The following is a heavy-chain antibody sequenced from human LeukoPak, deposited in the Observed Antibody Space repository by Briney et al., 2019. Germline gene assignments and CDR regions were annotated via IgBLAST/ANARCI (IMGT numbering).Heavy chain of an antibody. CDR2: IYYSGST. CDR3: ASRITMVRGVKYSKALSNYYYYMDV. J-gene: IGHJ6*03. Sequence: PSETLSLTCTVSGGPISISSYYWGWIRQPPGKGLEWIGSIYYSGSTYYNPSLKSRVTISVDTSKNQFSLKLSSVTAADTAVYYCASRITMVRGVKYSKALSNYYYYMDVWGKGTTVTVSS. CDR1: GGPISISSYY. V-gene: IGHV4-39*01. D-gene: IGHD3-10*01.